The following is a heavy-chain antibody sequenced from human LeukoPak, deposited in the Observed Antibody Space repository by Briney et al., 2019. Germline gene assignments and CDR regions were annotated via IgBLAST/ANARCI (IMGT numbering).Heavy chain of an antibody. CDR1: GGSFSGYY. V-gene: IGHV4-34*01. CDR2: INHSGST. J-gene: IGHJ1*01. Sequence: PSETLSLTCAVYGGSFSGYYWSWIRQPPGKGLEWIGEINHSGSTNYNPSLKSRVTISVDTSKNQISLKLSSVTAADTAVYYRARDLGTNYFDTSGYYREEYFQEWGQGTLVTVSS. CDR3: ARDLGTNYFDTSGYYREEYFQE. D-gene: IGHD3-22*01.